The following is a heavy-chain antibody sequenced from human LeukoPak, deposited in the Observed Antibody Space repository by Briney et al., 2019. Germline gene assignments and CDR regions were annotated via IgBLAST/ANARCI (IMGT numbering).Heavy chain of an antibody. D-gene: IGHD2-2*01. J-gene: IGHJ4*02. CDR2: INPNSGGT. CDR1: GYTFTGYY. CDR3: ARSAKRTPGYCSSTSCYHFDY. V-gene: IGHV1-2*06. Sequence: GASVKVSCKAAGYTFTGYYMFWVRQAPGQGREWMGRINPNSGGTNYAKKFQGRVTMTRDTSISTAYMELSSLRSEDTAVYYCARSAKRTPGYCSSTSCYHFDYWGQGTLVTVSS.